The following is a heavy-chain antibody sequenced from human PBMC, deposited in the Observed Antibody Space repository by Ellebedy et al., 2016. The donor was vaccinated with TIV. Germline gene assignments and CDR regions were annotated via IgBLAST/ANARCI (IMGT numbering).Heavy chain of an antibody. CDR1: GYSFTSYW. D-gene: IGHD3-22*01. V-gene: IGHV5-10-1*01. Sequence: KVSCXGSGYSFTSYWISWVRQMPGKGLEWMGRIDPSDSYTNYSPSFQGHVTISADKSISTAYLQWSSLKASDTAMYYCARHSLTSQITMIGTNYYYGMDVWGQGTTVTVSS. CDR3: ARHSLTSQITMIGTNYYYGMDV. J-gene: IGHJ6*02. CDR2: IDPSDSYT.